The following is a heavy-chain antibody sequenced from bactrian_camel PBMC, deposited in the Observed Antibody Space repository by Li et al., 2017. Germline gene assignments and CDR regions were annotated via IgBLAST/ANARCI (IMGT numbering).Heavy chain of an antibody. CDR1: GLPLSSYW. J-gene: IGHJ4*01. CDR3: VVGLASTAIPPY. Sequence: HVQLVESGGGLVQPGGSLRLSCAVSGLPLSSYWMYWVRQAPGKGLEWVSCITDDASNADYANSMKGRFTISRDNAKSTLYLQMNSLKPEDTGVYYCVVGLASTAIPPYWGQGTQVTVS. CDR2: ITDDASNA. V-gene: IGHV3S6*01. D-gene: IGHD7*01.